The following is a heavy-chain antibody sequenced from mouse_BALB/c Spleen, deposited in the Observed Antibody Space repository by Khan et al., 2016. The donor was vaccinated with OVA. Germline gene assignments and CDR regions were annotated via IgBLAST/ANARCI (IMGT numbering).Heavy chain of an antibody. CDR2: ISSCGDYT. D-gene: IGHD4-1*01. Sequence: EVQLVESGADLVKPGGSLKLSCAASGFTFTSYGMSWVRQTPDKRLEWVASISSCGDYTYYPDSVKGRFTISRDNSKNTLYLQMSSLKSEDTARYYCASHFTGSFAYWGQGTLVTVSA. CDR1: GFTFTSYG. V-gene: IGHV5-6*01. CDR3: ASHFTGSFAY. J-gene: IGHJ3*01.